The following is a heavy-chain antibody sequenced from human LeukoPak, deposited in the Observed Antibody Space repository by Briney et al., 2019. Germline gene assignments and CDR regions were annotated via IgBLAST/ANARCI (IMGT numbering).Heavy chain of an antibody. V-gene: IGHV4-4*02. CDR3: ARVSTVTTARNYYYGMDV. CDR2: IYYSGST. D-gene: IGHD4-11*01. CDR1: GGSISSSNW. J-gene: IGHJ6*02. Sequence: SETLSLTCAVSGGSISSSNWWSWVRQPPGKGLEWIGYIYYSGSTNYNPSLKSRVTISVDTSKNQFSPKLSSVTAADTAVYYCARVSTVTTARNYYYGMDVWGQGTTVTVSS.